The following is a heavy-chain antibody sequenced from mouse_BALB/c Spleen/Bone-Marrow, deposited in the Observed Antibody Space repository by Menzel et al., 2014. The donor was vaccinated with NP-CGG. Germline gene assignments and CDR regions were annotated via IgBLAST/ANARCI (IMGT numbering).Heavy chain of an antibody. CDR2: ISSGGSYT. Sequence: EVQVVESGGGLVKPGGSLKLSCAASGFTFSSYAMSWVRRTPEKRLEWVATISSGGSYTYYPDSVKGRFTISRDNAKNTLYLQMSSLRSEDTAMYYCARRTLYRYDAGAMDYWGQGTSVTVSS. CDR1: GFTFSSYA. J-gene: IGHJ4*01. CDR3: ARRTLYRYDAGAMDY. D-gene: IGHD2-14*01. V-gene: IGHV5-9-3*01.